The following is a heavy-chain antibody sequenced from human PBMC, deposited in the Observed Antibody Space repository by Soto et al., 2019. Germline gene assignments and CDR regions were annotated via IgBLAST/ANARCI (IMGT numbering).Heavy chain of an antibody. Sequence: SETLSLTCTVSGGSISSGGYYWSWIRQHPGKGLEWIGYIYYSGSTYYNPSLKSRVTISVDTSKNQFSLKLSSVTAADTAVYYCARDGCSGGSCYYYYGMDVWGQGTTVTVSS. J-gene: IGHJ6*02. D-gene: IGHD2-15*01. CDR3: ARDGCSGGSCYYYYGMDV. V-gene: IGHV4-31*03. CDR1: GGSISSGGYY. CDR2: IYYSGST.